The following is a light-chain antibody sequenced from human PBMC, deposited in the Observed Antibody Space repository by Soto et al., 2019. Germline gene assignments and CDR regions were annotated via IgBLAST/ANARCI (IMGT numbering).Light chain of an antibody. J-gene: IGLJ2*01. V-gene: IGLV2-23*02. Sequence: QSALPQPASVSGSPGQSITISCTGTSSDVGSYDLVSWYQQRPGRAPRLMIFEVAKRPSGISTRFSGSKSGNTASLTISGLQAVDEADYFCCSYTSTNTLVFGGGTKLTVL. CDR2: EVA. CDR3: CSYTSTNTLV. CDR1: SSDVGSYDL.